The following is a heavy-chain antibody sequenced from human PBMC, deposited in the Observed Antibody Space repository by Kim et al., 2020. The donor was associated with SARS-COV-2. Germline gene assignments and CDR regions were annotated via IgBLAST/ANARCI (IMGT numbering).Heavy chain of an antibody. D-gene: IGHD3-3*01. Sequence: SQTLSLTCAISGDTVSSNSAAWNWIRQSPSRGLEWLGRTYYRSRWYNDYAVFVKSRITINPDTSKNQFTLHLNSVTPEDTAVYYCAREGDFWSGFARDGLDVWGQGTTVTVSS. J-gene: IGHJ6*02. CDR3: AREGDFWSGFARDGLDV. CDR1: GDTVSSNSAA. V-gene: IGHV6-1*01. CDR2: TYYRSRWYN.